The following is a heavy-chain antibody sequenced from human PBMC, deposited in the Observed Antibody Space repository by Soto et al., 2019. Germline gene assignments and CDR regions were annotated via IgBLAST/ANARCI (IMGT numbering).Heavy chain of an antibody. V-gene: IGHV4-59*01. CDR3: ARDSYCSGGSCYRHFDY. J-gene: IGHJ4*02. Sequence: PSETLSLTCTVSGGSISSYYWSWIRQPPGKGLEWIGYIYYSGSTNYNPSLKSRVTISVDTSKNQFSLKLSSVTAADTAVYYCARDSYCSGGSCYRHFDYWGQGTLVTVSS. CDR1: GGSISSYY. CDR2: IYYSGST. D-gene: IGHD2-15*01.